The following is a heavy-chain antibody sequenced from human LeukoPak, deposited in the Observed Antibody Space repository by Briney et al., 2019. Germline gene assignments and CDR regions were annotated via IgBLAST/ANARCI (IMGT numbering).Heavy chain of an antibody. D-gene: IGHD2-15*01. J-gene: IGHJ3*01. V-gene: IGHV3-53*01. CDR3: VVDRYCSGGSCSDTFDL. Sequence: PGGSLRLSCAASGFIVSSIYISWVRQAPGKGLEWVSVIYTGGTTYYSDSVKGRFTISRDDSKNTVYLQMNSLRAEDTAIYYCVVDRYCSGGSCSDTFDLWGHGTMVTVSS. CDR2: IYTGGTT. CDR1: GFIVSSIY.